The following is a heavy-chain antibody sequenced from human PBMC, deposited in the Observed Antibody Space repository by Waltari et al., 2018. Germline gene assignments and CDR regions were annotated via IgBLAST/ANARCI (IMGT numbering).Heavy chain of an antibody. D-gene: IGHD3-3*01. CDR2: ISYDGSNK. CDR3: ARSYDFWSGKIDY. CDR1: GFTFSSYA. J-gene: IGHJ4*02. V-gene: IGHV3-30-3*01. Sequence: QVQLVESGGGVVQPGRSLRLSCAASGFTFSSYAMHWVRHAPGKGLEWVAVISYDGSNKYYADSVKGRFTISRDNSKNTLYLQMNSLRAEDTAVYYCARSYDFWSGKIDYWGQGTLVTVSS.